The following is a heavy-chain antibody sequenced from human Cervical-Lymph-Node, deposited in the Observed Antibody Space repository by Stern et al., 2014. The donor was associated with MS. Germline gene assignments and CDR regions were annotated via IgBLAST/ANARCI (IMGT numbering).Heavy chain of an antibody. D-gene: IGHD3-22*01. CDR1: GGTLNNYA. CDR3: ARSPDLYDSSGYYFD. CDR2: IIPFLGIA. J-gene: IGHJ4*02. V-gene: IGHV1-69*09. Sequence: VQLVESGAEVKKPWSSVKVSCKASGGTLNNYAVSWGRQAPGQGLEWIGKIIPFLGIATSAHKFQGRVTLTAAATTSYMEVSSLRSDDTAVYYCARSPDLYDSSGYYFDWGQGTLVTVSS.